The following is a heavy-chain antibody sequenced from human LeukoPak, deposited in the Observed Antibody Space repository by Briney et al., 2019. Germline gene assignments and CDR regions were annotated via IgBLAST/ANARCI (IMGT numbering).Heavy chain of an antibody. CDR2: ISGSGGST. Sequence: GGSLRLSCAASGFTFSSYGMSWVRQAPGKGLEWVSAISGSGGSTYYADSVKGRFTISRDDAKNSLYLQMNSLRVEDTAVYYCARGEWRTWGQGTLVTVSS. CDR3: ARGEWRT. D-gene: IGHD3-3*01. CDR1: GFTFSSYG. V-gene: IGHV3-23*01. J-gene: IGHJ5*02.